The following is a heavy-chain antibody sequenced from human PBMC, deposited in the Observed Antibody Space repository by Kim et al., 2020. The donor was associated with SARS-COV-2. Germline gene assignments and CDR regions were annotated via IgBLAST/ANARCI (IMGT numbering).Heavy chain of an antibody. Sequence: GESLKISCKGSGYSFTSYWIGWVRQMPGKGLEWMGIIYPGDSDTRYSPSFQGQVTISADKSISTAYLQWSSLKASDTAMYYCARTHYGEHSTGDYYYGMDVWGQGTTVTVSS. CDR2: IYPGDSDT. V-gene: IGHV5-51*01. J-gene: IGHJ6*02. CDR3: ARTHYGEHSTGDYYYGMDV. D-gene: IGHD4-17*01. CDR1: GYSFTSYW.